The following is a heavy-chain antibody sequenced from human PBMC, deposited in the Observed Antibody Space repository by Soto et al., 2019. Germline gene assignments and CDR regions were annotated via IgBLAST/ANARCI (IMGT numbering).Heavy chain of an antibody. CDR3: ARSPLSYDYVRQTWREVGDSFDV. V-gene: IGHV4-34*12. J-gene: IGHJ3*01. Sequence: PSETLSLTCAVYNSSLGAFHWTWIRQPPGKGLEWIGELIHGGSTNYNPSLKSRVTFSLDTSRSQFSLHLMSVTAADSAVYYCARSPLSYDYVRQTWREVGDSFDVWGRGTSVNVSS. D-gene: IGHD3-10*02. CDR2: LIHGGST. CDR1: NSSLGAFH.